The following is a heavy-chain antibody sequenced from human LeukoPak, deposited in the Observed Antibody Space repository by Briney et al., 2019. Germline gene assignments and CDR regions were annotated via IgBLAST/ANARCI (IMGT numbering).Heavy chain of an antibody. CDR2: IYYSGST. Sequence: SETLSLTCAVSGGSISTYYWSWLRQPPGKGLEWIGYIYYSGSTNYSPSLKSRVTISIHTSKTHFSLELNSVTAADTAVYYCVYSGDYEKGYWGQGTLVTVSS. CDR1: GGSISTYY. D-gene: IGHD4-17*01. CDR3: VYSGDYEKGY. V-gene: IGHV4-59*01. J-gene: IGHJ4*02.